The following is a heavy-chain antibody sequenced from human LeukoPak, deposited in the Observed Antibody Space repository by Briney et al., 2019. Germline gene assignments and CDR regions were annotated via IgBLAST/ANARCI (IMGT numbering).Heavy chain of an antibody. CDR2: IRDDGSDE. D-gene: IGHD2-15*01. J-gene: IGHJ4*02. CDR3: AIHRDYSLDY. V-gene: IGHV3-30*02. CDR1: GFIYSSFA. Sequence: GAALRLSCAASGFIYSSFAMHWVRQAPGKGLEWVAFIRDDGSDELYSDSVKGRFTISRDNFKSSVYLESDTLRVEDTAVYYCAIHRDYSLDYWGQGTLVTVSS.